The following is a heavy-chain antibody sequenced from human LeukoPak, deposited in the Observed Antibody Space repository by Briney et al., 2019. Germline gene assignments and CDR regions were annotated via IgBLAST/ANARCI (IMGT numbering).Heavy chain of an antibody. Sequence: PGGSLRLSCTVSGFPFSKNNMNWGRQAPGKGLEWGPSITTSSGYIWYADSVKGRFTVSRDNGKSSLDLQLNSLGAEDTAVYYCAAHYGDFRDFYFEYWGRGTLVTVSS. CDR3: AAHYGDFRDFYFEY. J-gene: IGHJ4*02. CDR2: ITTSSGYI. V-gene: IGHV3-21*01. CDR1: GFPFSKNN. D-gene: IGHD4-17*01.